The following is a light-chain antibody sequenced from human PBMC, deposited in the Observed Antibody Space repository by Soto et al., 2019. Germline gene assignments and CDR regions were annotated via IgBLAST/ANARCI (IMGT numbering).Light chain of an antibody. J-gene: IGLJ2*01. CDR2: EVS. CDR3: SSYTANTTPL. Sequence: QSALTQPASVSGSPGQSITISCTGTSDDVGGYAYVSWYQHYPGKAPKLIISEVSNRPSGVSDRFSGPRSGNTASLTISGLQAEDEADYYCSSYTANTTPLFGGGTKLTFL. CDR1: SDDVGGYAY. V-gene: IGLV2-14*01.